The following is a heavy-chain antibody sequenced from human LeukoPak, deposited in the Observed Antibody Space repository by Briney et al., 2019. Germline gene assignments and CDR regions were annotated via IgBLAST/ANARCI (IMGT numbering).Heavy chain of an antibody. D-gene: IGHD6-13*01. CDR3: ASWQLGNWFDP. CDR1: GFTFSTYS. Sequence: GGSLRLSCAASGFTFSTYSMSWVRQAPGKGLEWVSGINWNGGSTGYADSVKGRFTISRDNAKNSLYLQMNSLRAEDTALYYCASWQLGNWFDPWGQGTLVTVSS. CDR2: INWNGGST. J-gene: IGHJ5*02. V-gene: IGHV3-20*04.